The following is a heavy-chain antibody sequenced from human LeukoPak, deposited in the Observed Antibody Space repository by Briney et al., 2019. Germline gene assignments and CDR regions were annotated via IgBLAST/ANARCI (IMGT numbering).Heavy chain of an antibody. Sequence: PGGSLRLSCAASGFTFSSYWMHWVRQAPGKGLVWVSRINSDGSSTSYAGSVKGRFTISRDNAKNTLYLQMNSLRAEDTAVYYCARVHRITGTTNDYWGQGTLVTVSS. V-gene: IGHV3-74*01. D-gene: IGHD1-7*01. CDR2: INSDGSST. CDR1: GFTFSSYW. J-gene: IGHJ4*02. CDR3: ARVHRITGTTNDY.